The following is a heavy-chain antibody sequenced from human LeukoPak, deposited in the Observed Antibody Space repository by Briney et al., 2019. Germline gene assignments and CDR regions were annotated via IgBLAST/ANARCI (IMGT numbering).Heavy chain of an antibody. V-gene: IGHV1-18*01. D-gene: IGHD2-2*02. J-gene: IGHJ6*03. CDR2: ISAYNGNT. CDR3: ARESVVPAAINYYYYYMDV. Sequence: ASVKVSCKASGYTFTSYGISWVRQAPGQGLEWMGWISAYNGNTNYAQKLQGRVTMTTDTSTSTAYMELRSLRSDDTAVYYCARESVVPAAINYYYYYMDVWGKGTTVTVSS. CDR1: GYTFTSYG.